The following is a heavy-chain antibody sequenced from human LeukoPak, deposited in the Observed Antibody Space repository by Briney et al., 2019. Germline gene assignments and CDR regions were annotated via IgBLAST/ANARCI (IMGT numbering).Heavy chain of an antibody. V-gene: IGHV4-39*07. D-gene: IGHD2-15*01. J-gene: IGHJ4*02. CDR1: GGSISTSNYY. Sequence: SETLSLTCTVSGGSISTSNYYWGWIRQPPGKGLEWIGNIFYSGSTYYGPSLKSRLTISLDTSRNQFSLKLNSVTAADTAVYYCARDNIVVVTATKAYYFDYWGQGTLVTVSS. CDR3: ARDNIVVVTATKAYYFDY. CDR2: IFYSGST.